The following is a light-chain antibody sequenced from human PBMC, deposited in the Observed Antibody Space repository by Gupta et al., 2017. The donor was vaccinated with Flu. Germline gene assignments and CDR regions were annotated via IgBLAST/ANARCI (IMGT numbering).Light chain of an antibody. CDR1: QTVLYSSKNENF. J-gene: IGKJ4*01. CDR3: QQYCRTPH. Sequence: DVVMTPSPASLPVSSGETATINCKSTQTVLYSSKNENFLHWNHQRPGHRPKLLIYWTSTRESGVRDRGSGSGSETDFTLSSIDLQALDVSFCSCQQYCRTPHFGCGTKVEIK. CDR2: WTS. V-gene: IGKV4-1*01.